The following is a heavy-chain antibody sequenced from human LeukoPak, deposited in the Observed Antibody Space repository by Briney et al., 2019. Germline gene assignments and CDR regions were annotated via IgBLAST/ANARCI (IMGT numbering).Heavy chain of an antibody. CDR2: IYHSGST. CDR1: GGSISSGGYY. V-gene: IGHV4-30-2*01. J-gene: IGHJ4*02. D-gene: IGHD1-26*01. Sequence: PPETLSLTCTVSGGSISSGGYYWSWIRQPPGKGLEWIGYIYHSGSTYYNPSLKSRVTISVDRSKNQFSLKLSSVTAADTAVYYCARDRIVGAPLSLDDYWGQGTLVTVSS. CDR3: ARDRIVGAPLSLDDY.